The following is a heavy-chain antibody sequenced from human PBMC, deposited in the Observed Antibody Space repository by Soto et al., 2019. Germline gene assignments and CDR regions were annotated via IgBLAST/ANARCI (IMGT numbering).Heavy chain of an antibody. Sequence: XGALRLDSAASGFTVSSYAMHWVRQAPGKGLEWVAVISYDGRNKYYADSVKGRFTISRDNSKNTLYLQMNSLRAEDTAVHYCARETKGVIEFGMDVCGQRTTVTVSS. J-gene: IGHJ6*02. CDR1: GFTVSSYA. CDR3: ARETKGVIEFGMDV. CDR2: ISYDGRNK. V-gene: IGHV3-30*04. D-gene: IGHD3-22*01.